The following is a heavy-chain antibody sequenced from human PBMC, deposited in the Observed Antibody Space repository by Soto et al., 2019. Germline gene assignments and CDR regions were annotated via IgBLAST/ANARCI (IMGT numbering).Heavy chain of an antibody. CDR1: GYTFKHYY. CDR2: INPASAST. Sequence: QVQLVQSGAEVKKPGASVKVSCRTSGYTFKHYYIHWVRQAPGQGLEWLGIINPASASTNYAQEFQDRVTLTMDTSTPTVYMELSGLRAEDTAIFYCARDLAAGEHWGQGTLVTVSS. D-gene: IGHD6-13*01. J-gene: IGHJ4*02. V-gene: IGHV1-46*02. CDR3: ARDLAAGEH.